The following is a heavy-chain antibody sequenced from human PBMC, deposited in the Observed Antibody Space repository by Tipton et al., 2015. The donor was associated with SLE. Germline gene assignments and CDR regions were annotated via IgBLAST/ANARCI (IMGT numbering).Heavy chain of an antibody. CDR1: GFTLSIYA. Sequence: SLRLSCAASGFTLSIYAMHWVRLSPGKGLEWVAFIRNDGNQKFYIDSVKGRFTISRDNSKNTLYLQMNSLRAEDTAVYYCARGSDYGGRKDYFDYWGQGTLVTVSS. J-gene: IGHJ4*02. CDR2: IRNDGNQK. CDR3: ARGSDYGGRKDYFDY. D-gene: IGHD4-23*01. V-gene: IGHV3-30*02.